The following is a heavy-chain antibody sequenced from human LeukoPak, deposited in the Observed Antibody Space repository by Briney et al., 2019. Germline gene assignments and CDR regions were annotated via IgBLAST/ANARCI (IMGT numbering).Heavy chain of an antibody. CDR1: GGSMSSYY. CDR3: AGWFGENIDY. V-gene: IGHV4-4*07. CDR2: IYTSGDT. D-gene: IGHD3-10*01. Sequence: PSETLSLTCTVPGGSMSSYYWSWIRQPAGKGLEYIGRIYTSGDTNSNPSLKSRVTMSVDTSNNQFSLKLRSVTAADTAVYYCAGWFGENIDYWGQGTLVTVSS. J-gene: IGHJ4*02.